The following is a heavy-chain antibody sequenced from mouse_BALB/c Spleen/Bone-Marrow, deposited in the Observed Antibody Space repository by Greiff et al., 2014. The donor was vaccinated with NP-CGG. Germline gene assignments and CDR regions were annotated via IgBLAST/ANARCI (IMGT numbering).Heavy chain of an antibody. CDR1: GFTFSTYY. CDR3: ARQGGNYPFAY. J-gene: IGHJ3*01. CDR2: INSDGGST. V-gene: IGHV5-6-2*01. Sequence: EVQGVESGGGLVKLGGSLKLSCAASGFTFSTYYMSWVRQTPEKRLELVAAINSDGGSTYYPDTVKGRFTISRDNAKNTLYLQMSSLKSEDTALYYCARQGGNYPFAYWGQGTLVTVSA. D-gene: IGHD2-1*01.